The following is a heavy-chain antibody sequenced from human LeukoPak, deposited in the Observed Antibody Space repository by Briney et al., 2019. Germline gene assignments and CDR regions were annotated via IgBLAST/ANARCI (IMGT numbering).Heavy chain of an antibody. D-gene: IGHD3-16*01. J-gene: IGHJ6*04. CDR3: ARRTSGAKDV. CDR1: GGTLRSSV. V-gene: IGHV3-23*01. Sequence: GGSLRLSCAASGGTLRSSVMSWVRQAPGKGLEWVSAISSSGGNTDNADSLKGRFTISIDNSKDTLYLQMNSPRVEDTAVYYCARRTSGAKDVWGKGTTVTVSP. CDR2: ISSSGGNT.